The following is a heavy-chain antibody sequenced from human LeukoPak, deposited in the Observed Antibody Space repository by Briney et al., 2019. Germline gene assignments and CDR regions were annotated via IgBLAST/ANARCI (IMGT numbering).Heavy chain of an antibody. CDR1: GGSISSYY. D-gene: IGHD6-13*01. CDR3: ARAAVFDY. J-gene: IGHJ4*02. CDR2: IYYSGST. Sequence: SETVSLTCTVSGGSISSYYWSWIRQPPGKGLEWIGYIYYSGSTNYNPSLKSRVTISVDTSKNHFSLKLSSVTAADTAVYYCARAAVFDYWGQGTLVTVSS. V-gene: IGHV4-59*01.